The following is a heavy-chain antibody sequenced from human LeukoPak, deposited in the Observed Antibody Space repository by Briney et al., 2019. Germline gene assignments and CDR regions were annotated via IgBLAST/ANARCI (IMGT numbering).Heavy chain of an antibody. CDR3: ARGSVAVAGSFDY. D-gene: IGHD6-19*01. CDR2: IYYSGST. V-gene: IGHV4-59*11. Sequence: SETLSLTCTVSGGPISSHYWSWIRQPPGKGLEWIGYIYYSGSTNYNPSLKSRVTISVDTSKNQFSLKLSSVTAADTAVYYCARGSVAVAGSFDYWGQGTLVTASS. J-gene: IGHJ4*02. CDR1: GGPISSHY.